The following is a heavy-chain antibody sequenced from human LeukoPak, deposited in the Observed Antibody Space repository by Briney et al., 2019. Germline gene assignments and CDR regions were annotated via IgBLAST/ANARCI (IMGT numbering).Heavy chain of an antibody. CDR1: GYTFTSYD. CDR3: ARGRRSSGWYIDY. CDR2: MNPNSGNT. D-gene: IGHD6-19*01. J-gene: IGHJ4*02. Sequence: ASVKVSCKASGYTFTSYDINWVRQATGQGLEWMGWMNPNSGNTGYAQKFQGRVTMTRNTSISTAYMGLSSLRSEDTAVYYCARGRRSSGWYIDYWGQGTLVTVSS. V-gene: IGHV1-8*01.